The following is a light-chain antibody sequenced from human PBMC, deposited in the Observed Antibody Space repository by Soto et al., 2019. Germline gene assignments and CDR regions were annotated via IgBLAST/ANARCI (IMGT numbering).Light chain of an antibody. V-gene: IGKV3-20*01. Sequence: EIVLTQSPGTLSLSPGERATLSCRASQSVSSYYLAWYQQKPGQAPRLLIYAASSRATGIPDRFSGSGSGTNFALTISRLETEDFAVYYCHQYGRSPTFGQGTKLEIK. J-gene: IGKJ2*01. CDR3: HQYGRSPT. CDR1: QSVSSYY. CDR2: AAS.